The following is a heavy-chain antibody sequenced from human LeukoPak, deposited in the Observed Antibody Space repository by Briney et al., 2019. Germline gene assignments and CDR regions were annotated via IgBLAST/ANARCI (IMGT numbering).Heavy chain of an antibody. Sequence: SVKVSCKASGGTFSSYAISWVRQAPGKGLEWMGRIIPIFGTANYAQKFQGRVTITTDESTSTAYMELSSLRSEDTAVYYCASLYGRDSSGYPYWGQGTLVTVSS. CDR1: GGTFSSYA. CDR3: ASLYGRDSSGYPY. CDR2: IIPIFGTA. V-gene: IGHV1-69*05. D-gene: IGHD3-22*01. J-gene: IGHJ4*02.